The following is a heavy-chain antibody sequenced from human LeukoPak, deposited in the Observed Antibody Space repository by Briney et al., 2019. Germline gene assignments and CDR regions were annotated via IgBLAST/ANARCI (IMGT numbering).Heavy chain of an antibody. J-gene: IGHJ4*02. CDR2: ISGSSSYI. D-gene: IGHD2-21*02. CDR1: GFTFSSYS. Sequence: GGSLRLSCAASGFTFSSYSMNWVSQAPGKWLEWDSSISGSSSYIYYADSVKGRFTISRDNAKNSLYLQMNSLRAEDTAVYYCARDTDPYCGGDCDRDYWGQGTLVTVSS. V-gene: IGHV3-21*01. CDR3: ARDTDPYCGGDCDRDY.